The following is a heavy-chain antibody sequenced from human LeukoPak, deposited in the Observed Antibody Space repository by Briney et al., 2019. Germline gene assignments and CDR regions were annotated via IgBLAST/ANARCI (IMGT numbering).Heavy chain of an antibody. J-gene: IGHJ4*02. V-gene: IGHV3-23*01. Sequence: GGSLRLSCAASGFTFSSYAMSWVRQAPGKGLEWVSAIGGSGGSTYYADSVKGRFTISRDNAKNSLYLQMNSLRAEDTAVYYCARDPPSWYNWNIDYWGQGTLVTVSS. D-gene: IGHD1-1*01. CDR3: ARDPPSWYNWNIDY. CDR2: IGGSGGST. CDR1: GFTFSSYA.